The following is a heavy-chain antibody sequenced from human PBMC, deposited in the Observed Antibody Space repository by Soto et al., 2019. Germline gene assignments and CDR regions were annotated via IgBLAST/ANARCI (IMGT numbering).Heavy chain of an antibody. CDR1: GFPFSGYA. Sequence: GGSLRLSCVASGFPFSGYAMNWVRQAPGKGLEWVSGITGSGGGTYYADSVKGRFTISRDNSLNTLYLQMNSLRAEDTALYYCAKGIGALSWYKLDYWGQGTLVTVSS. V-gene: IGHV3-23*01. J-gene: IGHJ4*02. CDR2: ITGSGGGT. CDR3: AKGIGALSWYKLDY. D-gene: IGHD6-13*01.